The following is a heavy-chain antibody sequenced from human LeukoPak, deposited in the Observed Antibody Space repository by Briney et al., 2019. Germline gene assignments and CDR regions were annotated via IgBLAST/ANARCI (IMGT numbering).Heavy chain of an antibody. CDR3: AKGYGWEASYYYYYMDV. V-gene: IGHV1-18*01. CDR1: GFTFSNSA. CDR2: ISAYNGNT. Sequence: ASVKVSCKASGFTFSNSAIQWVRQAPGQGLEWMGWISAYNGNTNYAQKLQGRVTMTTDTSTSTAYMELRSLRSDDTAVYYCAKGYGWEASYYYYYMDVWGKGTTVTISS. D-gene: IGHD1-26*01. J-gene: IGHJ6*03.